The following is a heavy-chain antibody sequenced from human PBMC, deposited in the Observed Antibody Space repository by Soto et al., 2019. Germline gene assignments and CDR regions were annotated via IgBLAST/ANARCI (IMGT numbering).Heavy chain of an antibody. CDR1: GFIVSSNY. CDR3: TKNRSPYGMDV. J-gene: IGHJ6*02. V-gene: IGHV3-53*02. Sequence: EGQLAETGGGLIQPGGSLRLSCAASGFIVSSNYMNWVRQAPGKGLEWVGVIYSSGNTYYADSVKGRFTISRDKAKTTVYLQMDSLRAEDTAVYYCTKNRSPYGMDVWGQGTTVTVSS. CDR2: IYSSGNT.